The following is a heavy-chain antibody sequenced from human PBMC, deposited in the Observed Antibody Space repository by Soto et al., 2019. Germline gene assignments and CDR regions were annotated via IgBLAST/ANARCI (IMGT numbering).Heavy chain of an antibody. CDR1: GFTFSDYA. Sequence: EVQLLESGGGLIQPGGSLRLSCAGSGFTFSDYAMAWVRQAPGKGLEWVSGISDSGITTRYADSVKGRCTISRDNSKNILCLQMRSLRAADTGVYYCARDARRTGIVGQWVAWGQGTLVSVSS. D-gene: IGHD1-26*01. CDR3: ARDARRTGIVGQWVA. J-gene: IGHJ5*02. CDR2: ISDSGITT. V-gene: IGHV3-23*01.